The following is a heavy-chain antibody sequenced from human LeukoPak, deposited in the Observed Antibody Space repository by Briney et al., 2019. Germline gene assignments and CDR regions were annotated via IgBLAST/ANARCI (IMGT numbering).Heavy chain of an antibody. J-gene: IGHJ5*02. CDR2: IYHSGST. Sequence: SETLSLTCAVCGYSISSGYYWGWTRQPPGKGLKWIGSIYHSGSTYYNPSLKSRVTISVDTSKHQFSLKPSSVTAADTAVYYCARLTYGDYVWFDPWGKGTLVTVSS. CDR3: ARLTYGDYVWFDP. V-gene: IGHV4-38-2*01. D-gene: IGHD4-17*01. CDR1: GYSISSGYY.